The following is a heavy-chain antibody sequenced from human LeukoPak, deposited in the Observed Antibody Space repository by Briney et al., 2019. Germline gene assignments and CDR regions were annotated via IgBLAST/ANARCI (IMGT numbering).Heavy chain of an antibody. CDR1: GFTFSSDW. CDR2: IKQDGSEK. J-gene: IGHJ4*02. V-gene: IGHV3-7*01. D-gene: IGHD3-3*01. CDR3: ASHDLYYDFWSGYSY. Sequence: GGSLRLSCAASGFTFSSDWMSWVRQAPGKGLEWVANIKQDGSEKYYVDSVKGRFTISRDNAKNSLYLQMNSLRAEDTAVYYCASHDLYYDFWSGYSYWGQGTLVTVSS.